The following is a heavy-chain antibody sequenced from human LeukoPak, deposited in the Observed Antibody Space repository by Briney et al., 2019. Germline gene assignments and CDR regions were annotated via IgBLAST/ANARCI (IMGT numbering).Heavy chain of an antibody. CDR1: GGSISSSSYY. D-gene: IGHD2-8*01. Sequence: PSETLSLTCTVSGGSISSSSYYWGWIRQPPGKGLEWIGTIYYSGNTYYNPSLKGRVNISVDTSKSHFSLMLTSVTAADTAVYYCLCTMPPKDLHHWGQGTLVIVSS. CDR2: IYYSGNT. V-gene: IGHV4-39*07. J-gene: IGHJ1*01. CDR3: LCTMPPKDLHH.